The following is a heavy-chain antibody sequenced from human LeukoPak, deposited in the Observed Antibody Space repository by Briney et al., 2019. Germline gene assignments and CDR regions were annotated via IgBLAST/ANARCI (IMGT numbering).Heavy chain of an antibody. J-gene: IGHJ4*02. D-gene: IGHD6-19*01. Sequence: PGGSLGLTCTASAFTFSSYWMHWVRQAPGKGLVWVSHINSGGSSTSYADSVKGRFTISRDNAKNTLYLQMNSLRAEDTAVYYCARDRYSSAWYEEWGQGTLVTVSS. CDR3: ARDRYSSAWYEE. CDR1: AFTFSSYW. V-gene: IGHV3-74*01. CDR2: INSGGSST.